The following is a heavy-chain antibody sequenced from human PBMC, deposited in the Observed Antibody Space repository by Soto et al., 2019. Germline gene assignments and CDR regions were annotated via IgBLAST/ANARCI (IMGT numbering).Heavy chain of an antibody. CDR3: ARPTYYYDSSGPPGY. D-gene: IGHD3-22*01. Sequence: SETLSLTCAVSGDSISSSNWWTWVRQPPGKGLEWIGEIYHSGNTNYNPSLRSRVTISVDKSKNQFSLKLSSVTAEDTAVYYCARPTYYYDSSGPPGYWGQGTLVTVSS. CDR2: IYHSGNT. CDR1: GDSISSSNW. V-gene: IGHV4-4*02. J-gene: IGHJ4*02.